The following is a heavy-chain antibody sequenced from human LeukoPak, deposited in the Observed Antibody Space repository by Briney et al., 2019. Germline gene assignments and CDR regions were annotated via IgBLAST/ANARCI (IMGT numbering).Heavy chain of an antibody. CDR1: GGSISSSSYY. J-gene: IGHJ5*02. V-gene: IGHV4-39*01. CDR2: IYYSGST. Sequence: SETLSLTCTVSGGSISSSSYYWGWIRQPPGKGLEWIGSVWIGIIYYSGSTYYNPSLKSRVTISVDTSKNQFSLKLSSVTAADTAVYYCARIPYSSGWYDANWFDPWGQGTLVTVSS. D-gene: IGHD6-19*01. CDR3: ARIPYSSGWYDANWFDP.